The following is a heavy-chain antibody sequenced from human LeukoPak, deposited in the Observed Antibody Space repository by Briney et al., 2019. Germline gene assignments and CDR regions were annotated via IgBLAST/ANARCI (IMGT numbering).Heavy chain of an antibody. Sequence: SVKVSCKASGGTFSSYAISWVRQAPGQGLEWMGGIIPIFGTANYAQKFQGRVTITADESTSTAYMGLSSLRSEDTAVYYCARSLYYYDSSGQPLSVAFDIWGQGTMVTVSS. CDR3: ARSLYYYDSSGQPLSVAFDI. D-gene: IGHD3-22*01. J-gene: IGHJ3*02. V-gene: IGHV1-69*13. CDR2: IIPIFGTA. CDR1: GGTFSSYA.